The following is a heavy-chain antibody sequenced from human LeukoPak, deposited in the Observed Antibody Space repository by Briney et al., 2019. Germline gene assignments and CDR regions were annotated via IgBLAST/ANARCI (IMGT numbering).Heavy chain of an antibody. Sequence: SETLSLTCTVSGGSISSYYWSWIRQPPGQGLEWIGYIYYSGSTIYNPSLKSRVTISVDTSKNQFSLKLNSVTAADTAVYYCARRGYSSGWYGRQTGGDVRGKGTTVT. V-gene: IGHV4-59*12. CDR3: ARRGYSSGWYGRQTGGDV. CDR2: IYYSGST. D-gene: IGHD6-19*01. J-gene: IGHJ6*03. CDR1: GGSISSYY.